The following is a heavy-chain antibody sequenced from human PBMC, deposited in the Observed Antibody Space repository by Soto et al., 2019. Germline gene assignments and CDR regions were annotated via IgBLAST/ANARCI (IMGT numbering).Heavy chain of an antibody. CDR2: IYFSGST. CDR3: ARRSGDSSGGRCYNY. V-gene: IGHV4-39*01. Sequence: QLQLQESGPGLVKPLETLSLICTVSGGAVYADGYYWGWIRQPPGKGLEWIGNIYFSGSTYYNPSLESRVTISIDTSKNQFYLKMNSVTAADTAVYYCARRSGDSSGGRCYNYWGQGTPVTVSS. CDR1: GGAVYADGYY. D-gene: IGHD2-15*01. J-gene: IGHJ4*01.